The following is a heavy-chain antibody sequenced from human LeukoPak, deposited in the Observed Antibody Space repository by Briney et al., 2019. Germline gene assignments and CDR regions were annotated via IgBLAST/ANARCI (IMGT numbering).Heavy chain of an antibody. Sequence: GGSLRLSCAASGFTFSSYAMHGVRQAPGKGLEWVAVISYDGRNKNYADSVKGRFTISRDNSKNTLYLQMNSLRAEDTAVYYCARAPLWGSVGASYFDYWGQGALVTVSS. D-gene: IGHD1-26*01. CDR1: GFTFSSYA. V-gene: IGHV3-30*04. CDR3: ARAPLWGSVGASYFDY. CDR2: ISYDGRNK. J-gene: IGHJ4*02.